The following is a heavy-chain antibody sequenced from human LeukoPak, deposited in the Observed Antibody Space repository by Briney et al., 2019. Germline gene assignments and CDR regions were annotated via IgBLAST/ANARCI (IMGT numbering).Heavy chain of an antibody. CDR1: GGSISSGDYY. CDR3: ASYYGDYIGYYFDY. D-gene: IGHD4-17*01. Sequence: SQTLSLTCTVSGGSISSGDYYWSWIRQPPGKGLEWIGYIYYSGSTYYNPSLKSRVTISVDTSKNQFSLKLSSVTAADTAEYYCASYYGDYIGYYFDYWGQGTLVTVSS. V-gene: IGHV4-30-4*01. J-gene: IGHJ4*02. CDR2: IYYSGST.